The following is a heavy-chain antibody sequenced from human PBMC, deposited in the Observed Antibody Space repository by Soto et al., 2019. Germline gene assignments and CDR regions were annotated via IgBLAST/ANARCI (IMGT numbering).Heavy chain of an antibody. Sequence: ELQLLESGGGLAQPGGSLRLSCAASGFTFSSYGMNWVRQAPGKGLEWVSALSGSGDTTYYADSVRGRFSISRDNSKNTLYLQMSRLRGEDTAVYYCAKGTQFFYYYAMDVWGQGTTVTVSS. CDR2: LSGSGDTT. V-gene: IGHV3-23*01. CDR3: AKGTQFFYYYAMDV. CDR1: GFTFSSYG. J-gene: IGHJ6*02.